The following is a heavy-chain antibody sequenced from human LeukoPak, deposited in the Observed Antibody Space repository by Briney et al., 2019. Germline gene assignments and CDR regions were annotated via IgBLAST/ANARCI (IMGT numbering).Heavy chain of an antibody. D-gene: IGHD1-7*01. CDR3: TTDEDWNYARKDV. CDR1: GFTFNYAW. CDR2: TVSEIDGGTT. V-gene: IGHV3-15*04. J-gene: IGHJ6*02. Sequence: GGSLRLSCAASGFTFNYAWMSWVRQVPGKGLEWVGQTVSEIDGGTTDYAAPVKGRFTISRDDLKSTLYLQMNSLKIEDTAVYYCTTDEDWNYARKDVWGQGATVIVSS.